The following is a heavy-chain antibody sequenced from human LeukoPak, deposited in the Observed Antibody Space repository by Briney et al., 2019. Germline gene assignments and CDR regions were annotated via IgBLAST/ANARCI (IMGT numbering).Heavy chain of an antibody. V-gene: IGHV1-2*06. CDR3: ARARYSSGWVPTPPFVAFDI. D-gene: IGHD6-19*01. CDR1: GYTFTDYY. J-gene: IGHJ3*02. CDR2: INPNTGGT. Sequence: ASVKVSCKASGYTFTDYYMHWVRQAPGQGLEWIGRINPNTGGTNYAQRFQARVTITRDTSNSPASMHPNTLLSDDPAVYYCARARYSSGWVPTPPFVAFDIWGQGTMVTVSS.